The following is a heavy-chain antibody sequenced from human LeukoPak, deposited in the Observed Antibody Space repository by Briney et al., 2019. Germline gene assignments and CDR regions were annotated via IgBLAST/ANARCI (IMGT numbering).Heavy chain of an antibody. Sequence: GGSLRLSCAASGFTFNNYAMNWVRQAPGRGLEWVSAISGSGGSTYYADSVKGRFTISRDNSKNTLYLHMNGLRAEDTAVYYCAKCMAVADDTFDIWGQGTMVTVSS. D-gene: IGHD6-19*01. CDR1: GFTFNNYA. J-gene: IGHJ3*02. V-gene: IGHV3-23*01. CDR2: ISGSGGST. CDR3: AKCMAVADDTFDI.